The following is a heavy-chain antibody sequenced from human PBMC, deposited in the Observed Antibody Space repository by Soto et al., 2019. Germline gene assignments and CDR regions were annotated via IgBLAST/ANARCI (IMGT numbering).Heavy chain of an antibody. CDR1: GDSISSGGYY. CDR2: IYYSGTT. CDR3: ASTYYTGDSGPYDY. J-gene: IGHJ4*02. Sequence: QVQLQESGPGLVKPSQTLSLTCTGSGDSISSGGYYWSWFRLHPGKGLEWIGYIYYSGTTYYNPSLESRVSISADTSENPFSLKVKSVAVADTAVYYCASTYYTGDSGPYDYWGQGTLVTVSS. D-gene: IGHD1-26*01. V-gene: IGHV4-31*03.